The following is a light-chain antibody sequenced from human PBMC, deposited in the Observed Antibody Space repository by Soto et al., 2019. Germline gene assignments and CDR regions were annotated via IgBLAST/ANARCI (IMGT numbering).Light chain of an antibody. CDR1: SSNIGAGYD. CDR2: GNT. J-gene: IGLJ2*01. Sequence: QAVVTQPPSVSGAPRQRVTISCTGSSSNIGAGYDVHWYQQLPGRAPKLLIYGNTNRPSGVPDRFSGSKSGTSASLAITGLQAEDEADYYCLSFDSSLSVVFGGGTQLTVL. CDR3: LSFDSSLSVV. V-gene: IGLV1-40*01.